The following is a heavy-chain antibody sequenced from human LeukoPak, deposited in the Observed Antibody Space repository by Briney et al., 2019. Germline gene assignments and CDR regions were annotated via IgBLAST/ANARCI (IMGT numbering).Heavy chain of an antibody. CDR3: AKGFYYDSSGDY. J-gene: IGHJ4*02. Sequence: PGGSLRLPCAASGFTFSSYAMSWVRQAPGRGLEWVSAISGSGGSTYYADSVKGRFTISRDNSKNTLYLQMNSLRAEDTAVYYCAKGFYYDSSGDYWGQGTLVTVSS. D-gene: IGHD3-22*01. V-gene: IGHV3-23*01. CDR1: GFTFSSYA. CDR2: ISGSGGST.